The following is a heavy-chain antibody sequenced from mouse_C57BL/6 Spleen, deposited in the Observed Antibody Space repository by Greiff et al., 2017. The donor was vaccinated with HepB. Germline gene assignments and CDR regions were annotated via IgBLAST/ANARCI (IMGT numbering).Heavy chain of an antibody. J-gene: IGHJ4*01. CDR1: GFSLTSYG. D-gene: IGHD2-1*01. Sequence: VQLVESGPGLVQPSQSLSITCTVSGFSLTSYGVHWVRQSPGKGLEWLGVIWRGGSTDYNAAFMSRLSITKDNSKSQVFFKMNSLQADDTAIYYCAKPALYYGNYEGYAMDYWGQGTSVTVSS. V-gene: IGHV2-5*01. CDR2: IWRGGST. CDR3: AKPALYYGNYEGYAMDY.